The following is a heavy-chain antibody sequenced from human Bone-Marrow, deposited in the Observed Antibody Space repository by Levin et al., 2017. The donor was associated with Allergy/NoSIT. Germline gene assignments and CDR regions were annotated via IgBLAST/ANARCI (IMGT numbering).Heavy chain of an antibody. Sequence: SETLSLTCAVSGAPFGAYHWSWIRQPPGKALEWIGEINHSGSTNYNPSFKSRITISQDTSKKQLSLRLSSVTAADTAVYYCVTCGEDCIDVFGVWGQGTMVTVSS. J-gene: IGHJ3*01. CDR2: INHSGST. CDR1: GAPFGAYH. CDR3: VTCGEDCIDVFGV. V-gene: IGHV4-34*01. D-gene: IGHD2-21*02.